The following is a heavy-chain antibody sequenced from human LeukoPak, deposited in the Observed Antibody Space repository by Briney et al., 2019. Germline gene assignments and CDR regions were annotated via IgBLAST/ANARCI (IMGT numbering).Heavy chain of an antibody. J-gene: IGHJ4*02. Sequence: GESLKISCKGSGYSFTSYWIGWVRLMPGKGLEWMGIIYPGDSDTRYSPSFQGQVTISADKSISTAYLQWSSLKASDTAMYYCARTQYYYGSGNHPDYWGQGTLVTVSS. V-gene: IGHV5-51*01. CDR2: IYPGDSDT. D-gene: IGHD3-10*01. CDR1: GYSFTSYW. CDR3: ARTQYYYGSGNHPDY.